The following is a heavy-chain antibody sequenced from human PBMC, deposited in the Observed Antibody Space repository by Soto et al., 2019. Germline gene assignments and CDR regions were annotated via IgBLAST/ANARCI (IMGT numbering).Heavy chain of an antibody. CDR1: GYSISTYS. CDR2: IYYSGST. J-gene: IGHJ4*02. Sequence: XETLSLTCTVSGYSISTYSWSWIRQPPGKGLEWIGYIYYSGSTNYNPSVKSRVTISVDTSKNQISLKLSSVTAADTAVYYCAKEKGGDYFDYWGQGALVTVSS. D-gene: IGHD1-26*01. V-gene: IGHV4-59*01. CDR3: AKEKGGDYFDY.